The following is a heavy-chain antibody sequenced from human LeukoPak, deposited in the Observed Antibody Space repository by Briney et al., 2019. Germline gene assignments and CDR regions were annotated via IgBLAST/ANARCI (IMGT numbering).Heavy chain of an antibody. CDR2: IKLDGSEK. CDR1: GFTFSSYC. V-gene: IGHV3-7*01. J-gene: IGHJ4*02. D-gene: IGHD3-10*01. CDR3: ARDHLGFGEFYDY. Sequence: GGSLRLSCAASGFTFSSYCMSWVRQAPGKGLEWVANIKLDGSEKHYVDSVKGRFTISRDNAKNSLYLQMNSLRAEDTAVYHCARDHLGFGEFYDYWGQGTLVTVSS.